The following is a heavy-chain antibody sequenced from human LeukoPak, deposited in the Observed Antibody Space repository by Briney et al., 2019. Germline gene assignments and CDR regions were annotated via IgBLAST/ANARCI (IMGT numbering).Heavy chain of an antibody. CDR3: AKGHRSWYGGVDY. CDR2: ISGSGGST. CDR1: GFTFSSYA. Sequence: PGGSLRLSCAASGFTFSSYAMSWVRQAPVKGLEWVSAISGSGGSTYYADFVKGRFTISRDNSKSSLYLQMNSLRAQDKAVYYYAKGHRSWYGGVDYWGQGTLVTVSS. V-gene: IGHV3-23*01. J-gene: IGHJ4*02. D-gene: IGHD6-13*01.